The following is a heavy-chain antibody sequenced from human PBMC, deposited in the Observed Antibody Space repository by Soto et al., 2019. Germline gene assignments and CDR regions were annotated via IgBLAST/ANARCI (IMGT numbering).Heavy chain of an antibody. V-gene: IGHV3-33*01. CDR2: IWYDGSYK. D-gene: IGHD2-8*01. CDR3: ARQHMVSYDFAS. J-gene: IGHJ4*02. CDR1: GFSFNNHG. Sequence: QVQLAESVGGVVQPGRSLRLSCAASGFSFNNHGMHWVRQAPGKGMGWVAVIWYDGSYKYDADSVKGRFTISRDNTKNTLYLKMTSLRSEDTAFYYCARQHMVSYDFASGGQGTLVTVSS.